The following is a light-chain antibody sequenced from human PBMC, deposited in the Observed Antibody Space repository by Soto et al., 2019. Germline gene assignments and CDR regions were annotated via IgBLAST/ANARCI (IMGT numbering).Light chain of an antibody. CDR3: QSYDRSNVV. CDR1: SGSIASNY. CDR2: EDN. Sequence: NFMLTQPHSVSESPGKTVTISCTRSSGSIASNYVQWYQQRPGSAPTTVIYEDNQRHSGVPDRFSGSIDSSSNSASLTISGLKTEDEADYYCQSYDRSNVVFGGGTQLTVL. J-gene: IGLJ2*01. V-gene: IGLV6-57*04.